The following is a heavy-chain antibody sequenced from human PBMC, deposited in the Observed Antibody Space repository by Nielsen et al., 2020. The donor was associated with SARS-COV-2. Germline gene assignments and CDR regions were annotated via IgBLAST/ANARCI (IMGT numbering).Heavy chain of an antibody. D-gene: IGHD6-6*01. V-gene: IGHV1-46*01. CDR1: GYTFTSYY. CDR2: INPSGGST. CDR3: ARVGSSSRGYYYYGMDV. J-gene: IGHJ6*02. Sequence: ASVKVSCKASGYTFTSYYMHWVRQAPGQGLEWMGIINPSGGSTSYAQKFQGRVTMTRDTSTSTVYMELSSLRSEDTAVYYCARVGSSSRGYYYYGMDVWGQGTTVTVPS.